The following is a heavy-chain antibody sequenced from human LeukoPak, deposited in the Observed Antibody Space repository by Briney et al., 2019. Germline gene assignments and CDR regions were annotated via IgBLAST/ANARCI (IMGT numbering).Heavy chain of an antibody. CDR2: INPNSGGT. CDR1: GYTFTGYY. CDR3: ARDLPSPGISVADDY. Sequence: ASVKVSCRASGYTFTGYYMFWLRHAPGQGLEWMGRINPNSGGTNYAQKFQGRVTMTRDTSITTAYMELSSLRSDDRAVYYCARDLPSPGISVADDYWGQGTLVTVSS. V-gene: IGHV1-2*06. D-gene: IGHD6-19*01. J-gene: IGHJ4*02.